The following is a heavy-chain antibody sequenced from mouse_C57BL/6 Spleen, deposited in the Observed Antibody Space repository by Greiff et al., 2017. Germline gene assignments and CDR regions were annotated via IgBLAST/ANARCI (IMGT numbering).Heavy chain of an antibody. J-gene: IGHJ4*01. Sequence: EVQVVESGAELVKPGASVKLSCTASGFTIKDYYMHWVKQTTEQGLEWIGRIDPEAGETKYAPKFQGKATITSDTSSNTAYLQLSSLTSADYDVYYCARRDSPYAMDYWGQGTSLTVSS. CDR1: GFTIKDYY. V-gene: IGHV14-2*01. CDR2: IDPEAGET. D-gene: IGHD3-3*01. CDR3: ARRDSPYAMDY.